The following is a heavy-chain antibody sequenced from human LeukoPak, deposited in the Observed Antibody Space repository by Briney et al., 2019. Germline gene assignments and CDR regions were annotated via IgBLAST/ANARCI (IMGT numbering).Heavy chain of an antibody. CDR2: ISGGST. D-gene: IGHD6-19*01. CDR3: ARNSIAVAANYYYYGMDV. V-gene: IGHV3-38-3*01. J-gene: IGHJ6*02. Sequence: PGGSLRLSCAASGFTVSSNEMSWVRQAPGKGLEWVSSISGGSTYYADSRKGRFTISRDNSKNTLHLQMNSLRAGDTAVYYCARNSIAVAANYYYYGMDVWGQGTTVTVSS. CDR1: GFTVSSNE.